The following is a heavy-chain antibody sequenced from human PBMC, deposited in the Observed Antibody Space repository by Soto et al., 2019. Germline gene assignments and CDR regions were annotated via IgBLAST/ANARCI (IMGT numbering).Heavy chain of an antibody. CDR2: IYYSGST. D-gene: IGHD3-22*01. CDR3: ARGFTAYYDSSGFPNNWFDP. Sequence: SGTLALTCTVSGGSISSGDYYWSWIRQPPGKGLEWIGYIYYSGSTYYNPSLKSRVTISVDTSKNQFSLKLSSVTAADTAVYYCARGFTAYYDSSGFPNNWFDPWGQGTLVTVSS. CDR1: GGSISSGDYY. J-gene: IGHJ5*02. V-gene: IGHV4-30-4*01.